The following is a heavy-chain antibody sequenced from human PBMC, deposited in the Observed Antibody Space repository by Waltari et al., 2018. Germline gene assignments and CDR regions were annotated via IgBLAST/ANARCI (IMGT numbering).Heavy chain of an antibody. J-gene: IGHJ4*02. CDR3: ARGDKGFILTGYPAPFDY. D-gene: IGHD3-9*01. V-gene: IGHV4-34*01. CDR2: INHSAST. Sequence: QVQLQQWGAGLLKPSETLSLTCAVYGGSFSGYYWSWIRQPPGKGLEWIGEINHSASTHYNPSLKSRVTISVDTSKNQFSLKLSSVTAADTAVYYCARGDKGFILTGYPAPFDYWGQGTLVTVSS. CDR1: GGSFSGYY.